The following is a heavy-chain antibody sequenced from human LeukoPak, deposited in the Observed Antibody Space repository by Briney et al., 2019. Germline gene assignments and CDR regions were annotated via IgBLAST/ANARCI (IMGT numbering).Heavy chain of an antibody. V-gene: IGHV3-13*04. J-gene: IGHJ3*01. CDR1: VLSFNTYD. D-gene: IGHD5-12*01. Sequence: PGGSLRLSCAPSVLSFNTYDMHWVRQATGEGLEWVSGIGKSGYTYYVGSVKGRFTISRDNAKNSLYLQMNSLRSGDTAVYYCARGAYTGFDVWGQGTVVTVSS. CDR2: IGKSGYT. CDR3: ARGAYTGFDV.